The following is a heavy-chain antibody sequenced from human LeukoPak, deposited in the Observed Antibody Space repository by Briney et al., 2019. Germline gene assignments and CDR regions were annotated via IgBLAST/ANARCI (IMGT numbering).Heavy chain of an antibody. D-gene: IGHD5-24*01. Sequence: PSETLSLCCAVYGGSFSGDYWSWIRQPPGQGLQWIGEINHSGNTNNNPSLKSRVTISVDTSKHQLSLNLTSVTAADTAVYYCARVHGHNLGTLAYWGQGILVTVSS. CDR2: INHSGNT. CDR1: GGSFSGDY. V-gene: IGHV4-34*01. CDR3: ARVHGHNLGTLAY. J-gene: IGHJ4*02.